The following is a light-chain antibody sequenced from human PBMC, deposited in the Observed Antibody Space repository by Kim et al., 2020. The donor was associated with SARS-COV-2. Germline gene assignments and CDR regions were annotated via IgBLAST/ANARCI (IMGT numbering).Light chain of an antibody. CDR1: QSIGTW. V-gene: IGKV1-5*03. CDR2: KAS. J-gene: IGKJ1*01. CDR3: QQYYALWT. Sequence: SASVGDRVTITCRASQSIGTWLTWYRQKPGKAPELLIYKASTLETGVPSRFSGSGSGTEFTLTISSLQPDDSGSYYCQQYYALWTFGQGTKVDIK.